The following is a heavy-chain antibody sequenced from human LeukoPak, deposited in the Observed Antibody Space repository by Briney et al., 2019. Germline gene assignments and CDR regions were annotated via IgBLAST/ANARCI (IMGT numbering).Heavy chain of an antibody. D-gene: IGHD3-3*01. Sequence: PGGSLRLSCAASGFTFSSDSMNSVRQAPGKGLEWVSSISISSSYLYYADSAKVRFTISRDSAKTSLYLQMNSLTAQATAGYNFARGAGGPIFGVVIILWGQGTLVTVSS. V-gene: IGHV3-21*01. J-gene: IGHJ4*02. CDR1: GFTFSSDS. CDR2: ISISSSYL. CDR3: ARGAGGPIFGVVIIL.